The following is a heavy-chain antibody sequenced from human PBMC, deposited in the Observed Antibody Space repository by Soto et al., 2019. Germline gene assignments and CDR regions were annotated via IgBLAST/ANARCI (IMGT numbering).Heavy chain of an antibody. Sequence: GGSLRLSCSASGFTFSSYSMHWVRQAPGKGLEYVSAISSNGGSTYYADSVKGRFTISRDNSKNTLYLQMSSLRAEDTAVYYCVKAPPTYYYDSSGVDAFDIWGQGTMVTVSS. CDR1: GFTFSSYS. CDR2: ISSNGGST. J-gene: IGHJ3*02. D-gene: IGHD3-22*01. CDR3: VKAPPTYYYDSSGVDAFDI. V-gene: IGHV3-64D*06.